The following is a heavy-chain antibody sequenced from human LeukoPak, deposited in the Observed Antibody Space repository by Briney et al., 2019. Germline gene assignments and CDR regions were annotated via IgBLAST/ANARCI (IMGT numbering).Heavy chain of an antibody. CDR3: ARDSPRTGP. J-gene: IGHJ5*02. CDR1: GFTFSSYW. D-gene: IGHD1-1*01. CDR2: IDGDGRIT. V-gene: IGHV3-74*01. Sequence: QSGGSLRLSCAASGFTFSSYWMRWVRQVPGQGLVWVSHIDGDGRITNYGDSVKGRFTISRDNAKNILYLQMNSLRAEDTAVYYCARDSPRTGPWGQGILVTVSS.